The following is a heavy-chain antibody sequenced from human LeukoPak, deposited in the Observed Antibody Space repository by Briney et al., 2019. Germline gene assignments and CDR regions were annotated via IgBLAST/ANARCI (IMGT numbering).Heavy chain of an antibody. J-gene: IGHJ4*02. V-gene: IGHV3-48*01. D-gene: IGHD5-12*01. CDR1: GFTFSSYS. CDR3: ARGDGYDPVDY. CDR2: ISSSSSTI. Sequence: GGSLRLSCAASGFTFSSYSMNRVRQAPGKGLEWVSYISSSSSTIYYADSVKGRFTISRDNAKNSLYLQMNSLRAEDTAVYYCARGDGYDPVDYWGQGTLVTVSS.